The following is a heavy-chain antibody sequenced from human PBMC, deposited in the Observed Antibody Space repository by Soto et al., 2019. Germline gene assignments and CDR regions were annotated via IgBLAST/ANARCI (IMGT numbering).Heavy chain of an antibody. CDR1: GYSFTTYW. V-gene: IGHV5-10-1*01. Sequence: PGESLKISCKGSGYSFTTYWISWVRQVPGKGLQWMGRIDPSDSYTTYSPSFQGHVSISTDKSISTAYLQWSSLKASDTATYYCASRPYATYNYSSMDVWGQGTTVTVSS. CDR2: IDPSDSYT. CDR3: ASRPYATYNYSSMDV. D-gene: IGHD2-8*01. J-gene: IGHJ6*02.